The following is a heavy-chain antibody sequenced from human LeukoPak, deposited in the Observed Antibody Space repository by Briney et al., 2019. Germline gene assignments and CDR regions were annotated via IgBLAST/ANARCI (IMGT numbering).Heavy chain of an antibody. CDR2: ITNDGSST. Sequence: GGSLRLTCAASGCTFSSCWMHWVRQAPGKGLVCVSRITNDGSSTRHADSVKGRFTISRDNAKNTLYLQMNSLRAEDTAVYYCAREGDYGDYFDYWGQGTLVTVSS. V-gene: IGHV3-74*01. CDR3: AREGDYGDYFDY. D-gene: IGHD4-17*01. J-gene: IGHJ4*02. CDR1: GCTFSSCW.